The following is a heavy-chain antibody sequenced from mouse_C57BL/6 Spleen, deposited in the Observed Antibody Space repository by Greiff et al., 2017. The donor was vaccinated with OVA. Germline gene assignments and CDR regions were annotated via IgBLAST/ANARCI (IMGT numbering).Heavy chain of an antibody. J-gene: IGHJ4*01. D-gene: IGHD2-10*01. CDR3: TRDPLLFSMDY. CDR2: ISSGGDYI. CDR1: GFTFSSYA. Sequence: EVKLMESGEGLVKPGGSLKLSCAASGFTFSSYAMSWVRQTPEKRLEWVAYISSGGDYIYYADTVKGRFTLSRDNARNTLYLQMSSLKSEDTAMYYCTRDPLLFSMDYWGQGTSVTVSS. V-gene: IGHV5-9-1*02.